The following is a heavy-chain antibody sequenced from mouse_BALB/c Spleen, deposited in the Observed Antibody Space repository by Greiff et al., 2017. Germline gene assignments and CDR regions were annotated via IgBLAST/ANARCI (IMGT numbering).Heavy chain of an antibody. Sequence: QVQLQQPGAELVRPGASVNLSCKVSGYSFTSYWWNWVKQRPGQDLEWIGMIHPSDSETRLNQKFKDKATLTVDKSSSTAYMQLSSPTSEDSAVYYCARDYGSSCGFAYWGQGTLVTVSA. CDR2: IHPSDSET. CDR3: ARDYGSSCGFAY. V-gene: IGHV1-61*01. CDR1: GYSFTSYW. J-gene: IGHJ3*01. D-gene: IGHD1-1*01.